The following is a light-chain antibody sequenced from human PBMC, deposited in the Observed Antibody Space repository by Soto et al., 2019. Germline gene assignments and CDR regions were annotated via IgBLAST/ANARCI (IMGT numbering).Light chain of an antibody. CDR3: GTWDSSLSAGRV. CDR1: SPNIGNNY. CDR2: ENN. J-gene: IGLJ3*02. V-gene: IGLV1-51*02. Sequence: QSVLTQPPSVSAAPGQKVTISCSGSSPNIGNNYVSWYQQLPGTAPKLLIYENNKRPSGIPDRFSGSKSGTSATLGITGLQAGEEADYYCGTWDSSLSAGRVFGGGTKVTVL.